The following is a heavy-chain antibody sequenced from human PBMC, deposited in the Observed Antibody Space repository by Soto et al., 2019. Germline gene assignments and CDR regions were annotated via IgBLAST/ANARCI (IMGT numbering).Heavy chain of an antibody. CDR1: GGTFSSYA. J-gene: IGHJ4*02. Sequence: SVKVSCKASGGTFSSYAISWVRHAPGQGLEWMGGIIPIFGTANYAQKFQGRVTITADESTSTAYMELSSLRSEDTAVYYCARESDPIAAAGTGYFDYWGQGTLVTVSS. CDR2: IIPIFGTA. D-gene: IGHD6-13*01. CDR3: ARESDPIAAAGTGYFDY. V-gene: IGHV1-69*13.